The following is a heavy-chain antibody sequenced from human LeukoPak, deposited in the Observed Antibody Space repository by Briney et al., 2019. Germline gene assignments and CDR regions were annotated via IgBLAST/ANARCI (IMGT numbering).Heavy chain of an antibody. Sequence: GGSLRLSCAVSGFTFTSYSMNWVRQAPGRGLEWVSYIDKSSSNIYYADSVKGRFIISRDNAKNSLYLQMNSLRDEDTAVYYCARESYWGSSAKGFDYWGQGTLVTVSS. J-gene: IGHJ4*02. V-gene: IGHV3-48*02. D-gene: IGHD7-27*01. CDR2: IDKSSSNI. CDR1: GFTFTSYS. CDR3: ARESYWGSSAKGFDY.